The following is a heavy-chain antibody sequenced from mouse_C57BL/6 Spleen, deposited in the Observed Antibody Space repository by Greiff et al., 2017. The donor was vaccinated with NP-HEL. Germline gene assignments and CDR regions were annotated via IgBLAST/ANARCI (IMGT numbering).Heavy chain of an antibody. CDR2: IWRGGST. CDR3: AKNYDGNYDDWYFDV. Sequence: VQLQQSGPGLVQPSQSLSITCTVSGFSLTSYGVHWVRQSPGKGLEWLGVIWRGGSTDYNAAFMSRLSITKDNSKSQVFFKMNSLQADDTAIYYCAKNYDGNYDDWYFDVWGTGTTVTVSS. J-gene: IGHJ1*03. V-gene: IGHV2-5*01. D-gene: IGHD2-1*01. CDR1: GFSLTSYG.